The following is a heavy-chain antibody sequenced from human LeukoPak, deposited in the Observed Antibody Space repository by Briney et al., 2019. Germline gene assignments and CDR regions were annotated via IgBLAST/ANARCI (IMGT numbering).Heavy chain of an antibody. D-gene: IGHD6-13*01. Sequence: SETLSLTCTVSGGSVSSGSYYWSWIRQSPGKGLEWIGYIYYSGSTNYNPSLKSRVTISVDTSKNQFSLKVSSVTAADTAVYYCARRSWYNWFDRWGQGTLVTVFS. CDR1: GGSVSSGSYY. CDR2: IYYSGST. CDR3: ARRSWYNWFDR. J-gene: IGHJ5*02. V-gene: IGHV4-61*01.